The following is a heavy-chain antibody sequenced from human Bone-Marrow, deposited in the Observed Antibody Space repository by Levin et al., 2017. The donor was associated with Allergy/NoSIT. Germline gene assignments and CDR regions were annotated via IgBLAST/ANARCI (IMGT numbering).Heavy chain of an antibody. Sequence: GESLKISCKASGYTFTSYGLSWVRQVPGQGLEWVGWINVNNGHTNYVQKFQGRVTMTTDTSTRTAYMELRSLRSDDTAIYYCARGFDYWGQGTLVTVSS. V-gene: IGHV1-18*04. CDR2: INVNNGHT. J-gene: IGHJ4*02. CDR1: GYTFTSYG. CDR3: ARGFDY.